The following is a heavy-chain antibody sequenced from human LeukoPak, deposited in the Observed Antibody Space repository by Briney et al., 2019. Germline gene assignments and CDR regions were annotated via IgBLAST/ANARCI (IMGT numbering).Heavy chain of an antibody. D-gene: IGHD6-19*01. CDR3: ARDWTVAVAGTDY. V-gene: IGHV3-64*01. CDR1: GFTFSSYA. Sequence: GGSLRLSCAASGFTFSSYAMHWVRQAPGKGLEYVSAISSNGGSTYYANSVKGRFTISRDNSKNTLYLQMGSLIAEDMAVYYCARDWTVAVAGTDYWGQGTLVTVSS. CDR2: ISSNGGST. J-gene: IGHJ4*02.